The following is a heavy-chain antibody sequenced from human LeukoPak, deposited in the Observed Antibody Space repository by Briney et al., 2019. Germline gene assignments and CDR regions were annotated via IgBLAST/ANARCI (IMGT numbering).Heavy chain of an antibody. CDR1: GFTFSSYW. V-gene: IGHV3-7*01. Sequence: GGSLRLSCAASGFTFSSYWMSWVRQAPGKGLEWVANIKQDGSEKYYVDSVKGRFTISRDNAKNSLYLQMNSLRAEDTAVYYCARVRHYDSSGYYSDYYYYYMDVWGKGTTVTISS. J-gene: IGHJ6*03. D-gene: IGHD3-22*01. CDR3: ARVRHYDSSGYYSDYYYYYMDV. CDR2: IKQDGSEK.